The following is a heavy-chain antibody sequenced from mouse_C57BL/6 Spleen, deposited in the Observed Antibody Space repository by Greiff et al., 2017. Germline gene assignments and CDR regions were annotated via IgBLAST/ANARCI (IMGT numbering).Heavy chain of an antibody. CDR3: TRDDYYGDY. CDR2: ISSGGDYP. Sequence: EVKLVESGAGLVKPGGSLKLSCAASGFTFSSYAMSWVRQTPEKRLEWVAYISSGGDYPYYAATVKGRFTISRDNARNTLYLQMSSLKAEDTAMYYCTRDDYYGDYWGQGTSVTVSS. D-gene: IGHD1-1*01. V-gene: IGHV5-9-1*02. J-gene: IGHJ4*01. CDR1: GFTFSSYA.